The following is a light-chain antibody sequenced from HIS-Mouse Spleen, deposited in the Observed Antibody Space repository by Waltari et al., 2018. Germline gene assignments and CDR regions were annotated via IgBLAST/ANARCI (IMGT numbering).Light chain of an antibody. V-gene: IGKV3-15*01. J-gene: IGKJ2*01. CDR1: QSVSSN. CDR3: QLEGYT. CDR2: GAS. Sequence: EIVMTQSPATLSVSPGERATLSCRASQSVSSNLAWYQQKPGPAPRLLIYGASTRATGIPARFSGSGSGTEFTLTISSLQSEDFAVYYCQLEGYTFGQGTKLEIK.